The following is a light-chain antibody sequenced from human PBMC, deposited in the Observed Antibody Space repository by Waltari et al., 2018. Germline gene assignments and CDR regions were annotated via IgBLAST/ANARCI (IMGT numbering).Light chain of an antibody. V-gene: IGLV4-69*01. Sequence: QLVLTQSPSASASLGASVKLTCTLSGGPSTYAIAWHQQQPEKGPRYLMRVSGDGSHTKGDGIPDRFSGSTSGAERYLTISSLQSEDEADYYCQTWGTGVFGGGTKLTVL. CDR1: GGPSTYA. CDR3: QTWGTGV. CDR2: VSGDGSH. J-gene: IGLJ2*01.